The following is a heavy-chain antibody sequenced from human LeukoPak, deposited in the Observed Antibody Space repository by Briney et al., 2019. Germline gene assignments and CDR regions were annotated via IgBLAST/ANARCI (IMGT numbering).Heavy chain of an antibody. Sequence: SETLSLTCTVSGGSVGSSPYYWGWIRQSPGKGLEWIGSISYSGSTYYNPSLKSRVTISVDTSKNQFSLKLSSVTAADTAVYYCARAGEYYYGSGSLTDNWFDPWGQGTLVTVSS. J-gene: IGHJ5*02. V-gene: IGHV4-39*07. CDR3: ARAGEYYYGSGSLTDNWFDP. CDR2: ISYSGST. CDR1: GGSVGSSPYY. D-gene: IGHD3-10*01.